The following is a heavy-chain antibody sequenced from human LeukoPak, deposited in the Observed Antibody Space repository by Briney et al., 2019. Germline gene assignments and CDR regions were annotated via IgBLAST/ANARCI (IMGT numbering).Heavy chain of an antibody. J-gene: IGHJ4*02. CDR1: GYTFTGYY. V-gene: IGHV1-2*06. Sequence: ASVKVSCKASGYTFTGYYMHWVRQAPGQGLEWMGRINPNSGGTNYAQKFQGRVTMTRDTSISTAYMELSRLRSDDTALYYCAILTGYYRSLGYWGQGTLVTVSS. D-gene: IGHD3-9*01. CDR2: INPNSGGT. CDR3: AILTGYYRSLGY.